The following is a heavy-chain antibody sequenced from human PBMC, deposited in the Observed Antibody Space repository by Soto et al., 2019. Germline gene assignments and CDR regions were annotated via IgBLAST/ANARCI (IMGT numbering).Heavy chain of an antibody. CDR2: IYHSGST. CDR1: GGSISSSNW. J-gene: IGHJ6*02. CDR3: ASVRGGYYYAMDV. D-gene: IGHD3-10*02. V-gene: IGHV4-4*02. Sequence: QVQLQESGPGLVKPSGTLSLTCAVSGGSISSSNWWSWVRQPPGKGLEWIGEIYHSGSTNYNPSLKRRGSIPVDKSKNHFSQKLSSVTAADTAVYYCASVRGGYYYAMDVWGQGTTVTVSS.